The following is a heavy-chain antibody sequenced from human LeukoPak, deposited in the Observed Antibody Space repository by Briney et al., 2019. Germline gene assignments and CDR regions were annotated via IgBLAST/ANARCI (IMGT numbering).Heavy chain of an antibody. CDR3: AREGSGSYSIDY. CDR1: GGSISSYY. Sequence: PSETLSLTCTVSGGSISSYYWSWIRQPPGKGLEWIGYIYYSGSTNYNPSLKSRVTISVDTSKNQFSLKLSSVTAADTAVYYCAREGSGSYSIDYWGQGTLVTDSS. J-gene: IGHJ4*02. CDR2: IYYSGST. D-gene: IGHD3-10*01. V-gene: IGHV4-59*01.